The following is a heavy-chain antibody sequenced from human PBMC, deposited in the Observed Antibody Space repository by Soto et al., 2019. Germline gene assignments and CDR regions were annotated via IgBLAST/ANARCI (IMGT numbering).Heavy chain of an antibody. CDR3: ARPPYDILTGYYSAVAFDI. CDR1: GGSISSSSYY. Sequence: QLQLQESGPGLVKPSETLSLTCTVSGGSISSSSYYWGWIRQPPGKGLEWIGSIYYSGSTYYNPSLKSRVTISVDTSKNQFSLKLSSVTAADTAVYYCARPPYDILTGYYSAVAFDIWGQGTMVTVSS. D-gene: IGHD3-9*01. V-gene: IGHV4-39*01. J-gene: IGHJ3*02. CDR2: IYYSGST.